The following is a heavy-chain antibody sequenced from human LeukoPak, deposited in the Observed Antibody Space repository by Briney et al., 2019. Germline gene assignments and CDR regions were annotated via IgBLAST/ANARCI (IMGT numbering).Heavy chain of an antibody. D-gene: IGHD6-19*01. CDR1: GGSISGYY. Sequence: PSETLSLTCTVSGGSISGYYWNWIRQPAGKGLEWIGRVYTSGTTNYSPSLKSRITMSVDTSKNQFSLRLISVTAADTAVYYCARSTGWSSDLFDYWGQGALATVSS. J-gene: IGHJ4*02. CDR2: VYTSGTT. CDR3: ARSTGWSSDLFDY. V-gene: IGHV4-4*07.